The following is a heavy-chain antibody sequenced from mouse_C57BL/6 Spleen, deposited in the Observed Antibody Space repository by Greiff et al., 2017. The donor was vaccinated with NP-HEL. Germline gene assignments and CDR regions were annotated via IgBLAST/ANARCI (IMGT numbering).Heavy chain of an antibody. V-gene: IGHV14-2*01. D-gene: IGHD1-1*01. CDR3: ARSPIPTVVDYCYFDV. CDR2: IDPEDGET. Sequence: EVQLKQSGAELVKPGASVKLSCTASGFNIKDYYMHWVKQRTEQGLEWIGRIDPEDGETKYAPKFQGKATITADTSSNTAYLPLSSLTSEDTAVYYCARSPIPTVVDYCYFDVWGTGTTVTVSS. CDR1: GFNIKDYY. J-gene: IGHJ1*03.